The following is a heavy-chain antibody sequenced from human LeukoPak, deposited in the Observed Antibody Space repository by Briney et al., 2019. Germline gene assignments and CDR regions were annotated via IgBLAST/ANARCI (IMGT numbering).Heavy chain of an antibody. V-gene: IGHV3-48*03. D-gene: IGHD6-13*01. CDR1: GFTFSSYE. CDR2: ISSSGSPI. CDR3: AVRIASAPFDY. Sequence: GGSLRLSCAASGFTFSSYEMNWVRQAPGKGLEWVSYISSSGSPIYYADSVKGRFTISRDNAKKSLYLQMNSLRAEDTAVYYCAVRIASAPFDYWGQGTLVTGSS. J-gene: IGHJ4*02.